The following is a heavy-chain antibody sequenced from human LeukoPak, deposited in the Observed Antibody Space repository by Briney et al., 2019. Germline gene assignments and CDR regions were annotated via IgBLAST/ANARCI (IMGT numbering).Heavy chain of an antibody. V-gene: IGHV3-23*01. CDR3: ARDRGGAESHGFDAFDL. CDR1: GFTFSSYA. J-gene: IGHJ3*01. D-gene: IGHD2-15*01. CDR2: ISGSGGST. Sequence: GGSLRLSCAASGFTFSSYAMSWVRQAPGEGLEWVSAISGSGGSTYYADSVKGRFTISRDNAKNSLYLQMNSLRVDDTAVYYCARDRGGAESHGFDAFDLWGQGTIVTVSS.